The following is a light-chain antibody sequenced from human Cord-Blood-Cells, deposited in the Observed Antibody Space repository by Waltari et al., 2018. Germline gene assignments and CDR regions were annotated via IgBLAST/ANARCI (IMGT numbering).Light chain of an antibody. CDR3: QQYNNWPYT. J-gene: IGKJ2*01. V-gene: IGKV3-15*01. Sequence: EIVMTPSPAPLSVFPGERATLSCRASQSVSSNLAWYQQKPWQAPRLLIYGASTRATGIPARFSGSGSGTEFTLTISSLQSEDVAVYYCQQYNNWPYTFGQGTKLEIK. CDR1: QSVSSN. CDR2: GAS.